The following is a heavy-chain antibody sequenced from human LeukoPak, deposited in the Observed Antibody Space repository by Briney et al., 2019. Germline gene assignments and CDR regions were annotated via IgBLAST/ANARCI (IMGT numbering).Heavy chain of an antibody. CDR3: AKGSGYDTDFDY. Sequence: PGGSLRLSCAASGLTFRTYVMSWVRQAPGKGLEWVSGISGSGDNTYYADSVKGRFTISRDNSKNTLYLQMNSLRAEDTAVYYCAKGSGYDTDFDYWGQGTLVSVSS. CDR1: GLTFRTYV. D-gene: IGHD5-12*01. V-gene: IGHV3-23*01. CDR2: ISGSGDNT. J-gene: IGHJ4*02.